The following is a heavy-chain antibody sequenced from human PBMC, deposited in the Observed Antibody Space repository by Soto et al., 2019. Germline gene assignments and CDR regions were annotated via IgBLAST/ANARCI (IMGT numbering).Heavy chain of an antibody. V-gene: IGHV1-18*01. D-gene: IGHD6-13*01. J-gene: IGHJ4*02. CDR2: ISAYNGNT. CDR1: GYTFTSYG. CDR3: ARLLEEQQLVLHLSIDY. Sequence: GASVKVSFKASGYTFTSYGISWVRQAPGQGLEWMGWISAYNGNTNYAQKLQGRVTMTTDTSTSTAYMELRSLRSDDTAVYYCARLLEEQQLVLHLSIDYWGQGTLVTVSS.